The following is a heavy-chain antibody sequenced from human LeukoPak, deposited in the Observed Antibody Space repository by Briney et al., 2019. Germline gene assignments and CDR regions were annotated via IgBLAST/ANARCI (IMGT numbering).Heavy chain of an antibody. D-gene: IGHD5-18*01. Sequence: GSSVKVSCKASGGTFSSYAISWVRQAPGQGLEWMGWISAYNGNTNYAQKLQGRVTMTTDTSTSTAYMELRSLRSDDTAVYYCAKGYSYGYLFFDYWGQGTLVTVSS. CDR2: ISAYNGNT. V-gene: IGHV1-18*01. J-gene: IGHJ4*02. CDR1: GGTFSSYA. CDR3: AKGYSYGYLFFDY.